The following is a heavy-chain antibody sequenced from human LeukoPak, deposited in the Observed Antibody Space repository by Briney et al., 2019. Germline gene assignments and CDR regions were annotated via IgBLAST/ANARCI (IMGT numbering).Heavy chain of an antibody. CDR1: GFTFSSYA. CDR3: AKDLDIVATITGN. D-gene: IGHD5-12*01. CDR2: VSGSGGST. Sequence: AGSLRLSCAASGFTFSSYAMSWVRQAPGKGLEWVSGVSGSGGSTYYADSVKGRFTISRDNSKNTLYLQMNSLRAEDTAVYYCAKDLDIVATITGNWGQGTLVTVSS. V-gene: IGHV3-23*01. J-gene: IGHJ4*02.